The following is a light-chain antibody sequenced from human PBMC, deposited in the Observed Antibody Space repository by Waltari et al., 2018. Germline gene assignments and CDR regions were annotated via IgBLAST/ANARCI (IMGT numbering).Light chain of an antibody. CDR2: SNY. J-gene: IGLJ7*01. CDR1: SSNIGSYT. Sequence: QSVLTQPPSASGTPRQGVTISCSGSSSNIGSYTVNWYQQLPGTAPNLLIYSNYQRPSGVPDRFSGSKSGTSAALAISGLQSEDEADYYCATWDNSLNGAVFGGGTQLTVL. V-gene: IGLV1-44*01. CDR3: ATWDNSLNGAV.